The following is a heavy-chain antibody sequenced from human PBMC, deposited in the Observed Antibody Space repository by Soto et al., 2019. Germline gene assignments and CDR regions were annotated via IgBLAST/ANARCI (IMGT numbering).Heavy chain of an antibody. CDR3: ARAKAADNWFDP. D-gene: IGHD6-13*01. V-gene: IGHV1-2*02. CDR1: GYTFTGYY. Sequence: ASVKLSCKASGYTFTGYYMHWVRQAPGQGLEWMGWINPNSGGTNYAQKFQGRVTMTGDTSISTAYMELSRLRSDDTAVYYCARAKAADNWFDPWGQGTLVTVSS. CDR2: INPNSGGT. J-gene: IGHJ5*02.